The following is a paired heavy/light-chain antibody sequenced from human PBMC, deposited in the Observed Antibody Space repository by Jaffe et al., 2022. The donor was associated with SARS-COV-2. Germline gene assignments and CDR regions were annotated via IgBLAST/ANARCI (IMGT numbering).Heavy chain of an antibody. CDR3: AKHLFVAVSDYYGLDV. Sequence: QLQLVESGGGVVQPGMSLRLSCGASGFTFSAYDMYWVRQAPGKGLEWVSLISYDGSYKYYTDSVKGRFSISRDNSKNTLFLQMSSLRGEDTAVYYCAKHLFVAVSDYYGLDVWGQGTTVTVSS. CDR2: ISYDGSYK. CDR1: GFTFSAYD. J-gene: IGHJ6*02. D-gene: IGHD6-19*01. V-gene: IGHV3-30*18.
Light chain of an antibody. Sequence: SSELTQDPAVSVALGQTVRITCQGDSLRNHYATWYQQKPGQAPVLVFYGKNNRPSGIPDRFSGSRTGTTASLTITGAQAADEADYYCNSWDSDNSRAIFGGGTKLTVL. J-gene: IGLJ2*01. V-gene: IGLV3-19*01. CDR2: GKN. CDR3: NSWDSDNSRAI. CDR1: SLRNHY.